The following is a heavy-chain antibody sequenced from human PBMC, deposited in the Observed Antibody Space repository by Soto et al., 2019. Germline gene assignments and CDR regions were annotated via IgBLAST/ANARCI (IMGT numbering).Heavy chain of an antibody. Sequence: GGSLRLSCAASGFTFSSYWMHWVRQAPGKGLVWVSRINSDGSSTSYADSVKGRFTISRDNAKNTLYLQMNSLRAEDTAVYYCARIGYCSGGSCPNPYYYYYMDVWGKGTTVTVSS. CDR3: ARIGYCSGGSCPNPYYYYYMDV. D-gene: IGHD2-15*01. CDR2: INSDGSST. J-gene: IGHJ6*03. V-gene: IGHV3-74*01. CDR1: GFTFSSYW.